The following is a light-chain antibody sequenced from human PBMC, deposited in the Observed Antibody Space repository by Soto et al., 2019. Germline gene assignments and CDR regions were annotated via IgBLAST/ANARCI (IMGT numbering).Light chain of an antibody. CDR1: QIVLYSSNNMNY. Sequence: DIVMTQSPDSLSVSLGERATINCNSSQIVLYSSNNMNYLAWYQQKPGQPPKLLVYWASTRESGVPDRFSGSGSGTDFTLTINSLQAEDVAVYYCQQYYSTLWTFGQGTKVDTK. CDR2: WAS. J-gene: IGKJ1*01. CDR3: QQYYSTLWT. V-gene: IGKV4-1*01.